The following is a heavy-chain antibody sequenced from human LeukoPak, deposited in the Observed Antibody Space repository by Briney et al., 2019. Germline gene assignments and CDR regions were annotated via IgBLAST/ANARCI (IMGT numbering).Heavy chain of an antibody. V-gene: IGHV3-23*01. Sequence: GGSLRLSCAASGFTFSSYAMSWVRQAPGKGLELDSAISGSGGSTYYADSVKGRFTISRDNSKNALYLQMNSLRAEDTAVYYCAKDPGYCGGGSCYSGYFDYWGQGTLITVSS. CDR2: ISGSGGST. J-gene: IGHJ4*02. CDR1: GFTFSSYA. CDR3: AKDPGYCGGGSCYSGYFDY. D-gene: IGHD2-15*01.